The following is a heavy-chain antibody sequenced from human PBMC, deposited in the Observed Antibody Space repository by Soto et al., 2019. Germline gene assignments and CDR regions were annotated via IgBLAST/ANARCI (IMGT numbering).Heavy chain of an antibody. V-gene: IGHV3-9*01. CDR3: AKDDTPGPYCSGGSCYSGFDY. CDR1: GFTFDDYA. D-gene: IGHD2-15*01. Sequence: EVQLVESGGGLVQPGRSLRLSCAASGFTFDDYAMHWVRQAPGKGLEWVSGNSWNSGSIGYADSVKSRFTISRDNAKNSLYLQMNSLRAEDTALYYCAKDDTPGPYCSGGSCYSGFDYWGQGTLVTVSS. CDR2: NSWNSGSI. J-gene: IGHJ4*02.